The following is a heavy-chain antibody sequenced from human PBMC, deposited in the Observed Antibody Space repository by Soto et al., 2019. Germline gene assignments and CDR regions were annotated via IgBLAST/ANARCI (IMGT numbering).Heavy chain of an antibody. V-gene: IGHV1-69*01. CDR1: GGTFNTYT. Sequence: QVQLVQSGAEVKKPGSSGKVSCEASGGTFNTYTINWVRQAPGRGLEWMGQVIPMYDSVNYAESFQGRVTITADQSTNIAYMELSSLRSEDTALYFCASWRSYSGSYCFDYWGQGTLVIVSS. CDR2: VIPMYDSV. J-gene: IGHJ4*02. D-gene: IGHD1-26*01. CDR3: ASWRSYSGSYCFDY.